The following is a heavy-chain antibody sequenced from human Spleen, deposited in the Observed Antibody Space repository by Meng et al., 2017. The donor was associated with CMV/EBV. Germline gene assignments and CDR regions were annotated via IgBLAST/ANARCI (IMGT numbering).Heavy chain of an antibody. CDR1: GGSVSSGSYY. J-gene: IGHJ4*02. D-gene: IGHD2-21*02. CDR2: IYYSGST. CDR3: ARGGSDYYFDY. Sequence: GSLRLSCTVSGGSVSSGSYYWSWIRQPPGKGLEWIGYIYYSGSTNYNPSLKSRVTISVDTSKNQFSLKLSSVTAADTAVYYCARGGSDYYFDYWGQGTLVTVSS. V-gene: IGHV4-61*01.